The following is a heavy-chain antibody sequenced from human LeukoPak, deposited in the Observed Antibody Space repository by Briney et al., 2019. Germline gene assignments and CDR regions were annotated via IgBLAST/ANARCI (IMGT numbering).Heavy chain of an antibody. CDR2: ISSSGSST. Sequence: GGSLSLSCAASGFTFSSYAMSWVRQAPGKGLEWVSGISSSGSSTYYADSVKGRFTISRDNSENTLYLQMNSLRAEDTAVYYCAKQHGSGWSYFDYWGQGTLVTVSS. CDR1: GFTFSSYA. CDR3: AKQHGSGWSYFDY. V-gene: IGHV3-23*01. D-gene: IGHD6-19*01. J-gene: IGHJ4*02.